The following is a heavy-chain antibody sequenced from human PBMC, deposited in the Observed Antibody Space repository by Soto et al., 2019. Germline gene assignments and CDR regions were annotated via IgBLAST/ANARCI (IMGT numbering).Heavy chain of an antibody. V-gene: IGHV1-3*01. CDR1: GYTFTSYA. Sequence: ASVKVSCKASGYTFTSYAMHWVRQAPGQRLEWMGWINVGNGNTKYSQKFQGRVTITRDTSASTANMELSSLRSEDTAVYYCARGSTWAHSPGNYYNSYYFDYWGQGTLVTVSS. D-gene: IGHD3-10*01. CDR3: ARGSTWAHSPGNYYNSYYFDY. CDR2: INVGNGNT. J-gene: IGHJ4*02.